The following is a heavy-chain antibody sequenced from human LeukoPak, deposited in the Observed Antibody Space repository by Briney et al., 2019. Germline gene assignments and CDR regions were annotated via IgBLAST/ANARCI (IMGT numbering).Heavy chain of an antibody. Sequence: GGSLRLSCAASGFTFSNYAMTWVRQAPGKGLDWVSAISGSGGTTYHADSVKGRFTISRDNSKNTLHLQMNSLRAEDTALYYCAKGLINVWSALDSWGQGTLVTVSS. D-gene: IGHD2-8*02. CDR2: ISGSGGTT. CDR3: AKGLINVWSALDS. J-gene: IGHJ4*02. V-gene: IGHV3-23*01. CDR1: GFTFSNYA.